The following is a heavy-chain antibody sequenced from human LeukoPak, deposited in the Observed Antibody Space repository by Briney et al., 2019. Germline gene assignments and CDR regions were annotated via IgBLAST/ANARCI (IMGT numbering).Heavy chain of an antibody. CDR3: AKSPYYYDSSGYLDY. CDR2: ISYDGSNK. V-gene: IGHV3-30*18. D-gene: IGHD3-22*01. CDR1: GFTFSGYS. Sequence: PGGSLRLSCAASGFTFSGYSMNWVRQAPGKGLEWVAVISYDGSNKYYADSVKGRFTISRDNSKNTLYLQMNSLRAEDTAVYYCAKSPYYYDSSGYLDYWGQGTLVTVSS. J-gene: IGHJ4*02.